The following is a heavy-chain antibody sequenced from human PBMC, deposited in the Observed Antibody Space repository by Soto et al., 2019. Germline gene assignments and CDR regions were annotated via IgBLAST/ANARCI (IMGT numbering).Heavy chain of an antibody. CDR1: GFPFNSYA. J-gene: IGHJ4*02. CDR3: VKREARGSGSPY. CDR2: ISGSGGNT. V-gene: IGHV3-23*01. Sequence: GSLRLSCSASGFPFNSYAMSWVRQAPGKGLEWVSGISGSGGNTYYADSVKGRYTISRDNSKNTLFLRMNSLRAEDTAVYYCVKREARGSGSPYWGQGTLVTVSS. D-gene: IGHD3-10*01.